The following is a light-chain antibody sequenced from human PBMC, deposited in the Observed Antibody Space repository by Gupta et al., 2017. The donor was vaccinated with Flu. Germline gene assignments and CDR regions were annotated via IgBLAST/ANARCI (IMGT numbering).Light chain of an antibody. CDR1: SSNIGAGYD. J-gene: IGLJ2*01. Sequence: VTISCTGSSSNIGAGYDVHWYQQLPGAAPKLLIYGHSNRPSGVPDRFSGSRSGTSASLAITGLQAEDEADYYCQSYDSSLSGVVFGGGSKLTVL. CDR2: GHS. V-gene: IGLV1-40*01. CDR3: QSYDSSLSGVV.